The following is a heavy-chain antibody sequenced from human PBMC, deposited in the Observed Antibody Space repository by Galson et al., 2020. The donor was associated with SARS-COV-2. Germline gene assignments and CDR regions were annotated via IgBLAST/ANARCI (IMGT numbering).Heavy chain of an antibody. CDR1: GYTFANYD. Sequence: ASVKVSCEASGYTFANYDVNWVLQATGQGLEWMGWMNPKSGNTGYAQRFQGRVTITRDTSINTAYLELSSLRSEDTAVYYCARASKHYNFLTGYLNYYYYYMDVWGTGTTVTISS. CDR2: MNPKSGNT. J-gene: IGHJ6*03. V-gene: IGHV1-8*03. D-gene: IGHD3-9*01. CDR3: ARASKHYNFLTGYLNYYYYYMDV.